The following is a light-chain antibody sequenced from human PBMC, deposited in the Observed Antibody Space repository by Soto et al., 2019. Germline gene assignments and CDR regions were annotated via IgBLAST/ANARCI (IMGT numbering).Light chain of an antibody. J-gene: IGKJ5*01. CDR3: QQYGSSHT. Sequence: EVVLPQSPATLSLSPGARSTLSCRASQSVSGHFAWYQQKSGQAPRLLIYGASSRATGIPDRFSGSGAGAHFNLTISRLEPADFGVYYCQQYGSSHTFGQGTRVEIK. CDR2: GAS. CDR1: QSVSGH. V-gene: IGKV3-20*01.